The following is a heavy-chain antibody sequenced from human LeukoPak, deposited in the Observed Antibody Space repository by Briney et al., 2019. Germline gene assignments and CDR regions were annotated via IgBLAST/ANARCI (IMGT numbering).Heavy chain of an antibody. CDR2: IRSKAYGGTT. CDR3: TRDRGMSAFDI. J-gene: IGHJ3*02. D-gene: IGHD3-16*01. V-gene: IGHV3-49*04. CDR1: GFTFSSYE. Sequence: GGSLRLSCAASGFTFSSYEMNWVRQAPGKGLEWVGFIRSKAYGGTTEYAASVKGRFTISRDDSKSIAYLQMNSLKTEDTAVYYCTRDRGMSAFDIWGQGTMVTVSS.